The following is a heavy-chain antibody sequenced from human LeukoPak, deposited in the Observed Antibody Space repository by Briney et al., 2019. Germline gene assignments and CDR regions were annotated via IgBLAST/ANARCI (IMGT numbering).Heavy chain of an antibody. Sequence: GESLKIPCKGSGYSFTSYWIGWVRQMPGKGLEWMGIIYPGDSDTRYSPSFQGQVTISADKSISTAYLQWSSLKASDTAMCYCARHRYCSGGSCYSDYWGQGTLVTVSS. D-gene: IGHD2-15*01. J-gene: IGHJ4*02. CDR1: GYSFTSYW. CDR2: IYPGDSDT. CDR3: ARHRYCSGGSCYSDY. V-gene: IGHV5-51*01.